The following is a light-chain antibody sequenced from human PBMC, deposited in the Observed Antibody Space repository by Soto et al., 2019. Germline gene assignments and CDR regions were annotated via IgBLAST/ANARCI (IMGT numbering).Light chain of an antibody. CDR3: QTWGSGSVV. CDR1: SGHSSYT. J-gene: IGLJ2*01. Sequence: QLVLTQSPSASASLGASVKLTCTLSSGHSSYTIAWHQQQPEKGPRYLMKLKSDGSHIKGDGIPDRFSGSSSGTERYLTISSLQSEDEADYSCQTWGSGSVVFGGGTKVTVL. V-gene: IGLV4-69*01. CDR2: LKSDGSH.